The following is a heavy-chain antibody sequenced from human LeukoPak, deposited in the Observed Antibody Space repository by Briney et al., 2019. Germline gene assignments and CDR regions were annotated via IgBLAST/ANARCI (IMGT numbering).Heavy chain of an antibody. Sequence: GGSLRLSCAASGFTFSSYAMSWVRQAPGKGLEWVSGISGSGGTTHYADSVKGRFTVSRDNSRNTLFLQLNSLRAEDTAMYYCAKETTSNYGPLDMWGQGTMVTVSS. CDR2: ISGSGGTT. J-gene: IGHJ3*02. CDR1: GFTFSSYA. V-gene: IGHV3-23*01. CDR3: AKETTSNYGPLDM. D-gene: IGHD3-9*01.